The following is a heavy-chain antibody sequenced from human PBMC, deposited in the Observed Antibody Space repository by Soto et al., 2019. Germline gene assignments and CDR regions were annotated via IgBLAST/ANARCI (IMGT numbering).Heavy chain of an antibody. CDR3: ARDEGHIVVVTTSLPLRRDVRRGAFDI. D-gene: IGHD2-21*02. CDR2: IYHSGST. Sequence: QVQLQESGPGLVKPSGTLSLTCAVSGGSISSSNWWSWVRQPPGKGLEWIGEIYHSGSTNYNPSLKSRVTISVDKSKNQFSLKLSSVTAADTAVYYCARDEGHIVVVTTSLPLRRDVRRGAFDIWGQGTMVTVSS. J-gene: IGHJ3*02. V-gene: IGHV4-4*02. CDR1: GGSISSSNW.